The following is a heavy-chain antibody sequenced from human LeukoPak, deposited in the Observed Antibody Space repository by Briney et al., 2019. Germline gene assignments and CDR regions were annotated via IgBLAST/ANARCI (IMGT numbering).Heavy chain of an antibody. CDR2: ISGSII. J-gene: IGHJ3*02. Sequence: PGGSLRLSCAASGFMFSSYEMNWVRQAPGKGLEWVSYISGSIIYYADSVKGRFTISRDNAKNSLYLQMNSLRAEDTAVYYCARDCSGGSCYSKAFDIWGQGTMVTVSS. CDR1: GFMFSSYE. D-gene: IGHD2-15*01. CDR3: ARDCSGGSCYSKAFDI. V-gene: IGHV3-48*03.